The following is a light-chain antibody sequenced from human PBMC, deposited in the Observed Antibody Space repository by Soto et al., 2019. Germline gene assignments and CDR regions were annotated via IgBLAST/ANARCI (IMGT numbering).Light chain of an antibody. Sequence: QSVLTQPASVSGSPGQSVTISCTGTSSDVGGSNYVSWYQQYPGEAPKLMIYDVSYRPSGISNRFTGSKSGNTASLTISRLQAEDEADYFCSSFGGSSTRFGGGTQLTVL. CDR2: DVS. J-gene: IGLJ2*01. V-gene: IGLV2-14*01. CDR1: SSDVGGSNY. CDR3: SSFGGSSTR.